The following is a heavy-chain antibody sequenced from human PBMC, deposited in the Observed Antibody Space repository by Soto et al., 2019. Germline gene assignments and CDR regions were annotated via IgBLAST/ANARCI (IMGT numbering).Heavy chain of an antibody. CDR2: TYYRSKWYN. Sequence: SQTLSLTCAISGDSVSTNSATWDCIRQSPSRGLEWLGRTYYRSKWYNDYAVSVEGRITINPDTSNNQVSLQLNSVTPDGTAVNYCARLIVNSWLDSWGQGTLVTASS. J-gene: IGHJ5*01. CDR3: ARLIVNSWLDS. CDR1: GDSVSTNSAT. V-gene: IGHV6-1*01. D-gene: IGHD1-26*01.